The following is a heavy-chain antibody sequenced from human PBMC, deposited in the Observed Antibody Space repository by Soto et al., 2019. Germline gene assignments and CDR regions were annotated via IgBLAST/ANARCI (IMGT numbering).Heavy chain of an antibody. CDR2: ISGGGDTT. V-gene: IGHV3-23*01. Sequence: EVQLLESGGGLVQPGGSLRLSCAASGFTFNNYAMTWVRQAPGKGLEWVSAISGGGDTTSYADSVKGRFTVSSDGSKNTLYLQMSSLRAEDTALYSCAKGRGGSGSLTPRVDFWGQGTLVTVSS. D-gene: IGHD3-10*01. J-gene: IGHJ4*02. CDR3: AKGRGGSGSLTPRVDF. CDR1: GFTFNNYA.